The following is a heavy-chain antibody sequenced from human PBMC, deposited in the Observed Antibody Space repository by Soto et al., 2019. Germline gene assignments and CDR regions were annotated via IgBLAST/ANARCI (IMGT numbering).Heavy chain of an antibody. D-gene: IGHD2-15*01. CDR3: ARDSRHCSGGSCLMGTDYYYYYGMDV. J-gene: IGHJ6*02. CDR1: GGTFSSYA. Sequence: GASVKVSCKASGGTFSSYAISWVRQAPGQGLEWMGGIIPIFGTANYAQKFQGRVTITADESTSTAYMELSSLRPEDTAVYYCARDSRHCSGGSCLMGTDYYYYYGMDVWGQGTTVTVSS. CDR2: IIPIFGTA. V-gene: IGHV1-69*13.